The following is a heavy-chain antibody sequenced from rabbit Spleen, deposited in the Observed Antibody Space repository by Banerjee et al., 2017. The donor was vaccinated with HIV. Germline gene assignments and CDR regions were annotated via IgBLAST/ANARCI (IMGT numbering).Heavy chain of an antibody. CDR1: GFSFNVNYD. V-gene: IGHV1S40*01. D-gene: IGHD1-1*01. CDR2: IYTGNGKT. CDR3: ARDSGSGHYIDVLFSL. J-gene: IGHJ4*01. Sequence: QQLVESGGGLVQPGASLTLTCTASGFSFNVNYDMCWVRQAPGKGLEWIGCIYTGNGKTYYASWAKGRFTISKTSSTVDLKMTSLTVADTATYFCARDSGSGHYIDVLFSLWGQGTLVTVS.